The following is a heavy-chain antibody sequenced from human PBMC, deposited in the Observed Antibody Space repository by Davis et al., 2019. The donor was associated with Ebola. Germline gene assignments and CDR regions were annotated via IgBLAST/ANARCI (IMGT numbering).Heavy chain of an antibody. Sequence: GESLKISCAASGFSFSNFWMSWVRQAPEKGLEWVANIRFDGTQKYYVDSVNGRFSISRDNAKNSVYLQMNSLRAEDTAVYYCARESRGLTGVWGQGTTVTVSS. CDR1: GFSFSNFW. D-gene: IGHD5-24*01. J-gene: IGHJ6*02. V-gene: IGHV3-7*03. CDR2: IRFDGTQK. CDR3: ARESRGLTGV.